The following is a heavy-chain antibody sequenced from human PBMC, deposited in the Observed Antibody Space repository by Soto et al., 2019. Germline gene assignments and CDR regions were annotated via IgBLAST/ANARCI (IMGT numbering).Heavy chain of an antibody. Sequence: EVQLLESGGGLVQPGGSLRLSCAASGFTFSSYAMSWVRQAPGKGLEWVSAISGSGGSTDYVDSVKGRFTISRDNSKKRLYLQMHSLSAEHTAVYYCAKLRAYSYGPGAYFDCWGQGCLVAVST. CDR3: AKLRAYSYGPGAYFDC. J-gene: IGHJ4*02. D-gene: IGHD5-18*01. CDR2: ISGSGGST. CDR1: GFTFSSYA. V-gene: IGHV3-23*01.